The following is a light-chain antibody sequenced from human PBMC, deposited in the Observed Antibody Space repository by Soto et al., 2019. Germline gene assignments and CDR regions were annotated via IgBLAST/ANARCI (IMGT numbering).Light chain of an antibody. CDR2: DAS. CDR3: QQYNSYSGT. V-gene: IGKV1-5*01. Sequence: DIQMTQSPSTLSASVGDRVTITCRASQSIGSWLVWYHQKPGKAPKLLIYDASSLESGVPSRFGGSGSGTEFTLTISSLQPDDSATYYCQQYNSYSGTFGQGTKVEIK. J-gene: IGKJ1*01. CDR1: QSIGSW.